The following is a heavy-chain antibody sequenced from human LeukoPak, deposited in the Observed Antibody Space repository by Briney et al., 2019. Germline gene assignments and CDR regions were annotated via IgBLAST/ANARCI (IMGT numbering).Heavy chain of an antibody. Sequence: PSETLSLTCVVSGGSFSGYYWSWIRQPPGKGLEWIGYINYSGTTNYNPSLKSRVTISVDTSKNQFSLKLSSVTAADTAVYYCARQYCSRSSCYNFDYWGQGTLVTVSS. J-gene: IGHJ4*02. CDR2: INYSGTT. CDR3: ARQYCSRSSCYNFDY. V-gene: IGHV4-59*08. CDR1: GGSFSGYY. D-gene: IGHD2-2*02.